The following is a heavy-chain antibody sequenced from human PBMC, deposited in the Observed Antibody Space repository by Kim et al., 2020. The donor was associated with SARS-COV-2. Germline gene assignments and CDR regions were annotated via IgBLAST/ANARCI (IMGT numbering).Heavy chain of an antibody. CDR2: VYDSGRT. V-gene: IGHV4-39*07. CDR3: AHLDYSDYT. D-gene: IGHD4-17*01. Sequence: SETLSLTCIVSGGSISSNGYAWAWIRQPPGKGLEWLGSVYDSGRTDYNPSLGGRVTISVNTSKTQFSLKVTSVTATDTAMYYCAHLDYSDYTGGQGTLVT. CDR1: GGSISSNGYA. J-gene: IGHJ4*02.